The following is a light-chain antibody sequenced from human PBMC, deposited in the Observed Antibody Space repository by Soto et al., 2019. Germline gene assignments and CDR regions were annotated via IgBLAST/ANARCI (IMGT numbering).Light chain of an antibody. CDR2: GAS. CDR3: QQENNWPALT. J-gene: IGKJ4*01. Sequence: EIVMTQSPATLSVSPGERATLSCRASQSVSSNLAWYQQKPGQAPRLLIYGASTRATGIPARFSGSRSGTEFTLTINTPQPKDCAVYACQQENNWPALTFGGGTKVEIK. V-gene: IGKV3-15*01. CDR1: QSVSSN.